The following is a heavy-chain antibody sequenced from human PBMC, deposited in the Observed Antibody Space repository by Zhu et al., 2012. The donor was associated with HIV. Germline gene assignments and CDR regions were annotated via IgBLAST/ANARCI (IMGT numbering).Heavy chain of an antibody. CDR3: AREPEDGYNYWYFDL. J-gene: IGHJ2*01. CDR1: GGSISSYY. V-gene: IGHV4-59*01. D-gene: IGHD5-24*01. Sequence: QVQLQESGPGLVKPSETLSLTCTVSGGSISSYYWSWIRQPPGKGLEWIGYIYYSGSTNYNPSLKSRVTISVDTSKNQFSLKLSSVTAADTAVYYCAREPEDGYNYWYFDLWGLGTLVTVS. CDR2: IYYSGST.